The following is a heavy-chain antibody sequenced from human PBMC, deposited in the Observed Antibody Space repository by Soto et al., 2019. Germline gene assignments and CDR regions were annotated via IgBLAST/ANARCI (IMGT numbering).Heavy chain of an antibody. CDR2: ISAYNGNT. CDR3: AREPNYFDY. J-gene: IGHJ4*02. CDR1: GGTFSNYA. Sequence: GASVKVSCKASGGTFSNYAITWVRQAPGQGLEWMGWISAYNGNTKYAQKLQGRVTMTTDTSTSTAYMELRSLRSDDTAVYYCAREPNYFDYWGQGTLVTVSS. V-gene: IGHV1-18*01.